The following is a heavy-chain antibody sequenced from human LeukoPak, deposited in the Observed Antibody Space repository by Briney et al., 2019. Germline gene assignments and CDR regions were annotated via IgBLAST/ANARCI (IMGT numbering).Heavy chain of an antibody. J-gene: IGHJ5*02. D-gene: IGHD3-22*01. CDR3: ARAYDSSGYLSS. V-gene: IGHV4-59*12. CDR2: IYYRGST. Sequence: PSETLSLTCTVSGGPISSYYWSWIRQPPGKGLEWIGSIYYRGSTYYNPSLKSRVTISVDTSKNQFSVKLSSVTAADTAVYYCARAYDSSGYLSSWGQGTLVTVSS. CDR1: GGPISSYY.